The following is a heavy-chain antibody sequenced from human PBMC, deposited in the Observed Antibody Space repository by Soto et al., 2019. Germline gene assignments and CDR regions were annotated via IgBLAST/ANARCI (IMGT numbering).Heavy chain of an antibody. CDR2: IDPSDSQT. J-gene: IGHJ4*02. Sequence: PGESLKISCKGSGYSFACYWITWVRQKPGKGLEWMVRIDPSDSQTYYSPSFRGHVTISVTKSITTVFLQWSSLRASGTAMYYCARQRYDSDTGHNFQYYFDAWGQGTPVNVSS. CDR3: ARQRYDSDTGHNFQYYFDA. V-gene: IGHV5-10-1*01. CDR1: GYSFACYW. D-gene: IGHD3-22*01.